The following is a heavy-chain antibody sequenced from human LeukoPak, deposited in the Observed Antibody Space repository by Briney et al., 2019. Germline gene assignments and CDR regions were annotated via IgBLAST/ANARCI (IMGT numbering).Heavy chain of an antibody. J-gene: IGHJ5*02. CDR3: ARESSDFWSGYKYWFDP. V-gene: IGHV1-18*01. CDR2: ISAYNGNT. D-gene: IGHD3-3*01. CDR1: GYTLTELS. Sequence: GASVKVSCKVSGYTLTELSMHWVRQAPGKGLEWMGWISAYNGNTNYAQKLQGRVTMTTDTSTSTAYMELRSLRSDDTAVYYCARESSDFWSGYKYWFDPWGQGTLVTVSS.